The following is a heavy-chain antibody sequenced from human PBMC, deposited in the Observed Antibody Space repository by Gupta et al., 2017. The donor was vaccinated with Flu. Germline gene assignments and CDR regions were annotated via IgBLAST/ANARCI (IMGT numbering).Heavy chain of an antibody. Sequence: EVQLVESGGGLVQPGGSLRLSCAASGFTFSSYWMSWVRQAPGKGLEWVANIKQDGSEKYYVDSVKGRFTTSRDNAKNSLYLQMNSLRAEDTAVYYCARDIAVAGTRWFDPWGQGTLVTVSS. J-gene: IGHJ5*02. CDR1: GFTFSSYW. CDR3: ARDIAVAGTRWFDP. CDR2: IKQDGSEK. D-gene: IGHD6-19*01. V-gene: IGHV3-7*01.